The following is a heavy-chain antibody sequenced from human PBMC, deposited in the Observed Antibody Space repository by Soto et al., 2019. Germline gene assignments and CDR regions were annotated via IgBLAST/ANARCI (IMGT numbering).Heavy chain of an antibody. V-gene: IGHV1-69*01. CDR3: ATRGHKDGYNFINAMDV. J-gene: IGHJ6*02. CDR2: VIPLFDTA. Sequence: QVQVVQSGAEVKKPGSSVKVSCKVSGGIFTNNAISWVRQAPGQGLEWLGGVIPLFDTAYYAQIFRGRLRISADGATTTAYLELSCLTSAVTAVYFCATRGHKDGYNFINAMDVWDQGPTVTFS. D-gene: IGHD1-1*01. CDR1: GGIFTNNA.